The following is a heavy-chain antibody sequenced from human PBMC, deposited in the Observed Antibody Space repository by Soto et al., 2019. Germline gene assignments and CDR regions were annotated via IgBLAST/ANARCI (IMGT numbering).Heavy chain of an antibody. CDR1: GYTFTGYY. CDR3: AREAPRARPDYDFWSGYYTAGYYFDY. V-gene: IGHV1-2*02. D-gene: IGHD3-3*01. Sequence: ASVKVSCKASGYTFTGYYMHWVRQAPGQGLEWMGWINPNSGGTNYAQKFQGRVTMTRDTSISTAYMELSRLRSDDTAVYYCAREAPRARPDYDFWSGYYTAGYYFDYWGQGTRVTVSS. CDR2: INPNSGGT. J-gene: IGHJ4*02.